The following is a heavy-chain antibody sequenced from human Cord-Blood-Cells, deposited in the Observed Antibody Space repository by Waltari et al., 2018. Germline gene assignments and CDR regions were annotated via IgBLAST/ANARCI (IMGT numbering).Heavy chain of an antibody. D-gene: IGHD6-13*01. CDR1: GGSISSYY. V-gene: IGHV4-4*07. Sequence: QVQLQESGPGLVKPSETLSLTCTVSGGSISSYYWRWIRQPAGKGLEWIGRIYTSGSTNYNPSLKSRVTMSVDTSKNQFSLKLSSVTAADTAVYYCARDKGSSSWYFFDYWGQGTLVTVSS. CDR2: IYTSGST. CDR3: ARDKGSSSWYFFDY. J-gene: IGHJ4*02.